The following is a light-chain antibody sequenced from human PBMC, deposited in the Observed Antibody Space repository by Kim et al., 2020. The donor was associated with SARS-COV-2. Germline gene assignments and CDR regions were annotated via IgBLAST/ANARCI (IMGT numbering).Light chain of an antibody. CDR2: YDS. Sequence: SYELTQPPSVSVAPGKTARITCGGNNIGSKSVHWYQQKPGQAPVLVIYYDSDRPSGIPERFSGSNSGNTATLTISRVEAGDEADYYCQVWDSSSDHPHVVFGAGTQLTVL. J-gene: IGLJ2*01. CDR1: NIGSKS. CDR3: QVWDSSSDHPHVV. V-gene: IGLV3-21*04.